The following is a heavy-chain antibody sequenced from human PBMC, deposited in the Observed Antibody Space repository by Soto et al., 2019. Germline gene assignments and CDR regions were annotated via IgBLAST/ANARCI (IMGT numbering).Heavy chain of an antibody. CDR2: ISGSGGST. D-gene: IGHD2-15*01. V-gene: IGHV3-23*01. J-gene: IGHJ5*02. Sequence: GGSLRLSCAASGFTFSSYAMSWVRQAPGKGLEWVSAISGSGGSTYYADSVKGRFTISGDNSKNTLYLQMTGLRAEDTVIYYCAKDRYCSGGSCYSVRWFDPWGQGTLVTVSS. CDR3: AKDRYCSGGSCYSVRWFDP. CDR1: GFTFSSYA.